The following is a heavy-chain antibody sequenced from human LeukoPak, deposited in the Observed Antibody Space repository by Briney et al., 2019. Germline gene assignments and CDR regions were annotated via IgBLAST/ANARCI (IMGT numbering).Heavy chain of an antibody. CDR3: ARRCQAGMAAAGGVDY. D-gene: IGHD6-13*01. J-gene: IGHJ4*02. Sequence: SETLSLTCTVSGGSITGYYWGRIRQPPGKGLEWIASIYYSGNTYYNPSLKSRVTISINTSKNQFSLKLSSVTAADTAFYYCARRCQAGMAAAGGVDYWGQGTMVTVSS. CDR2: IYYSGNT. V-gene: IGHV4-39*01. CDR1: GGSITGYY.